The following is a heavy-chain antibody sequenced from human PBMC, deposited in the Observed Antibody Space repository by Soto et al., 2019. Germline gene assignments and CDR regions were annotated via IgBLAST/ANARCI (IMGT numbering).Heavy chain of an antibody. CDR1: GFTFSNHG. J-gene: IGHJ4*02. D-gene: IGHD1-1*01. CDR3: AKEGPITNWYFDY. Sequence: QVQLVESGGGVVQPGRSLRLSCAASGFTFSNHGMHWVRQAPGKGLEWMTVISYDGNVAYYPDSVKGRFTISRDNSKNTLYLQMNSLRTEDTAMYYCAKEGPITNWYFDYWGQGTLVTVSS. V-gene: IGHV3-30*18. CDR2: ISYDGNVA.